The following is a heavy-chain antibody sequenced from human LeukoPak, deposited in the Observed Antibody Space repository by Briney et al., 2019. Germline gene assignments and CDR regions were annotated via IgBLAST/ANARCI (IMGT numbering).Heavy chain of an antibody. D-gene: IGHD3-16*01. V-gene: IGHV3-30-3*01. CDR2: ISYDGSNR. Sequence: GGSLRLSCAASEFTFTSYAFHWVRQAPGKGLEWIAFISYDGSNRFYADSVKGRFTISRDNSKNTLYLQMNSLRAEDTAVYYCARNLGPTYCILDYWGQGTLVTVSS. CDR3: ARNLGPTYCILDY. J-gene: IGHJ4*02. CDR1: EFTFTSYA.